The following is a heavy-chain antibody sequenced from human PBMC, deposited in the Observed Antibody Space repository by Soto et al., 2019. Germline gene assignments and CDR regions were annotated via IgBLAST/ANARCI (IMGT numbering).Heavy chain of an antibody. J-gene: IGHJ6*03. D-gene: IGHD6-13*01. CDR2: IYYSGST. CDR1: GGSISSYY. V-gene: IGHV4-59*01. CDR3: AGTHSSSWYVSVLRSDYYYYMAV. Sequence: SETLSLTCTVAGGSISSYYWSWIRQPPGKGLEWIGYIYYSGSTNYNPSLKSRVTISVDTSKNQFSLKLSSVTAADTAVYYCAGTHSSSWYVSVLRSDYYYYMAVWGKGTTVTVSS.